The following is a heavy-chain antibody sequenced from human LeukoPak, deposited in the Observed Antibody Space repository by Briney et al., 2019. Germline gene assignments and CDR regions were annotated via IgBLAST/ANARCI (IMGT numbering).Heavy chain of an antibody. CDR1: GFTFDKAW. CDR3: ALEGYYDSSQVGAFDI. D-gene: IGHD3-22*01. Sequence: GGSLRLSCAASGFTFDKAWMNWVRQAPGKGLEWVSGISWNSGSIGYADSVKGRFTISRDNAKNSLYLQMNSLRAEDTALYYCALEGYYDSSQVGAFDIWGQGTMVTVSS. CDR2: ISWNSGSI. V-gene: IGHV3-9*01. J-gene: IGHJ3*02.